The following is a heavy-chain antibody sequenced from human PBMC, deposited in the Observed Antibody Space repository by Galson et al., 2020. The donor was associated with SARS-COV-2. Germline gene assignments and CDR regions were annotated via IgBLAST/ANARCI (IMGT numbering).Heavy chain of an antibody. Sequence: GGSLRLSCAASGFTFSSYAMSWVRQAPGKGLEWVSGISGSGGSTYYADSVKGRFTISRDNSKNTLYLQMNSLRAEDTAVYYCAKMVSPMILVVVTTPFDYWGQGALVTVSS. CDR1: GFTFSSYA. J-gene: IGHJ4*02. CDR2: ISGSGGST. CDR3: AKMVSPMILVVVTTPFDY. V-gene: IGHV3-23*01. D-gene: IGHD3-22*01.